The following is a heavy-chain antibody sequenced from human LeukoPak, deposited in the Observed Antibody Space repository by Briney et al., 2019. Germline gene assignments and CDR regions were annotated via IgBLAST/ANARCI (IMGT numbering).Heavy chain of an antibody. CDR2: ISSSSDYI. CDR1: GFTFSSYP. CDR3: ARQRSNQRSGYADY. V-gene: IGHV3-21*01. D-gene: IGHD5-12*01. J-gene: IGHJ4*02. Sequence: PGGSLRLSCATSGFTFSSYPLNWVRQTPGKGLEWVASISSSSDYIFYGDSVKGQFTISRDNPKNSLYLQMSSLRTEDTAMYYCARQRSNQRSGYADYWGQGTLVSVSS.